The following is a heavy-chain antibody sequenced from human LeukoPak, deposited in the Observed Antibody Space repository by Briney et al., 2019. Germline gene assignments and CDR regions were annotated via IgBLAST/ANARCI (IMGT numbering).Heavy chain of an antibody. J-gene: IGHJ3*02. CDR2: ISSSGSTI. CDR3: ARDQQLVSPMMSDAFDI. D-gene: IGHD6-13*01. CDR1: GFTFSDYY. Sequence: GGSLRLSCAASGFTFSDYYMSWIRQAPGKGLEWVSYISSSGSTIYYADSVKGRFTISRDNAKNSLYQQMNSLRAEDTAVYYCARDQQLVSPMMSDAFDIWGQGTMVTVSS. V-gene: IGHV3-11*04.